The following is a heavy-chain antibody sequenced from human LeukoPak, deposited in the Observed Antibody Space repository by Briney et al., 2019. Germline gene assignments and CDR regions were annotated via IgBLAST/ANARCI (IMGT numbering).Heavy chain of an antibody. V-gene: IGHV3-23*01. D-gene: IGHD3-10*01. CDR3: ARFRSGVTGPFDI. CDR1: GFTFSSYA. CDR2: ITGSSDAT. Sequence: QPGGSLRLSCAASGFTFSSYAITWVRQTPGEGLEWVSSITGSSDATYFADSVKRRFTISRDNSKNTVYLQMNSLRAEDTAMYYCARFRSGVTGPFDIWGQGTMVIVSP. J-gene: IGHJ3*02.